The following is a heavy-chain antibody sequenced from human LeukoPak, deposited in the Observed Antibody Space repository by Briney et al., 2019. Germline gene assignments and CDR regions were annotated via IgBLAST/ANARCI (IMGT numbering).Heavy chain of an antibody. D-gene: IGHD2-2*01. CDR1: GFTVSSNY. V-gene: IGHV3-53*01. CDR3: ARQYCSSTSCNGAFDI. Sequence: GGSLGLSCAASGFTVSSNYMSWVRQAPGKGLEWVSIIYRGGNTYYADSVKGRFTISRDNSKNTLYFQMNSLRAEDTAVYYCARQYCSSTSCNGAFDIWGQGTMVTVSS. CDR2: IYRGGNT. J-gene: IGHJ3*02.